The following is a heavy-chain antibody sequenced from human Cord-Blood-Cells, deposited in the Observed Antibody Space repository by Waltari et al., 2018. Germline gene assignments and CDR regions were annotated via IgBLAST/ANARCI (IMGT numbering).Heavy chain of an antibody. CDR2: IIPIFGTA. CDR3: ARDAYDILTGYSHFDY. V-gene: IGHV1-69*01. D-gene: IGHD3-9*01. CDR1: GGTFLGYA. Sequence: QVQLVQSGAEVKKPGSSVEDSCKASGGTFLGYAISRVPQAPVQGLEWMGGIIPIFGTANYAQKFQGRVTITADESTSTAYMELSSLRSEDTAVYYCARDAYDILTGYSHFDYWGQGTLVTVSS. J-gene: IGHJ4*02.